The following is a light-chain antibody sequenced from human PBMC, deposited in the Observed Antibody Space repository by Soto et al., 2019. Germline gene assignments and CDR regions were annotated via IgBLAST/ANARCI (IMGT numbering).Light chain of an antibody. J-gene: IGKJ1*01. CDR3: QQYNSQWT. CDR2: DVS. Sequence: DIQMTQSPSTLSASVGDRVTITCRASQSVSSWLAWYQQKRGKAPKLLIYDVSSLESGVPSRFSGSGSGTEFTLTISSLQPDDFATYYCQQYNSQWTFGQGTKVDIK. V-gene: IGKV1-5*01. CDR1: QSVSSW.